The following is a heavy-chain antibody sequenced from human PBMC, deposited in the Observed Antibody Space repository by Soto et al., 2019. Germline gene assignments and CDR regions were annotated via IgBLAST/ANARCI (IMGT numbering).Heavy chain of an antibody. CDR2: INHSGGT. CDR1: GGSFSAYY. D-gene: IGHD3-22*01. Sequence: SEPLSLTCAVYGGSFSAYYWSWIRQPPGKGLEWIGEINHSGGTSYNPSLKSRVTISVDTSKSQFSLKLTSVTAVDRAVYYCAGGRVVTFFSSGFYETGGKRTPVTFPS. CDR3: AGGRVVTFFSSGFYET. V-gene: IGHV4-34*01. J-gene: IGHJ6*04.